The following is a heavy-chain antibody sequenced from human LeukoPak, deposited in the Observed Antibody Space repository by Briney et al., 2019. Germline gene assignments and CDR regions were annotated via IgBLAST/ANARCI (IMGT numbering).Heavy chain of an antibody. CDR3: ATLSQYCRSTSCRERWFDP. CDR2: INPNSGGT. Sequence: ASVRVSFKASGYTFTGYYMHWVRQSPGQRLEWMGGINPNSGGTNYAQKFQGRVTMTRDTSISTAYMELSRLRSDDTAVYYCATLSQYCRSTSCRERWFDPWGQGTLVTVSS. D-gene: IGHD2-2*01. V-gene: IGHV1-2*02. CDR1: GYTFTGYY. J-gene: IGHJ5*02.